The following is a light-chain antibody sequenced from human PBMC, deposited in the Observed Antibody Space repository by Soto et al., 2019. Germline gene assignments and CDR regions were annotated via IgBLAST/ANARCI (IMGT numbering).Light chain of an antibody. CDR1: QGISGY. CDR2: AAS. J-gene: IGKJ4*01. Sequence: IQLTQSPSSLSASVGDRVTITCRASQGISGYLAWYQQNPGRAPKLLIYAASTLQSGVPSRFSGSGSGTDFTLTISSLQPEDSATYYCQQFNSYPHPFGGGTKVEIK. CDR3: QQFNSYPHP. V-gene: IGKV1-9*01.